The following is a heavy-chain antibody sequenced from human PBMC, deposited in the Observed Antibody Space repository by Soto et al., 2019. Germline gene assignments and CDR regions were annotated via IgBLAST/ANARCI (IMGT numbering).Heavy chain of an antibody. J-gene: IGHJ4*02. V-gene: IGHV1-8*01. D-gene: IGHD6-13*01. CDR1: GYTFTSYD. Sequence: QVQLVQSGAEVKKPGASVKVSCKASGYTFTSYDINWVRQATGQGLEWMGWMNPNSGNTGYAQKFQGRVTMTRNTSIRTVYMELSSLRSEDTAVYYCAREHSSSWRFDYWGQGTLVTVSS. CDR2: MNPNSGNT. CDR3: AREHSSSWRFDY.